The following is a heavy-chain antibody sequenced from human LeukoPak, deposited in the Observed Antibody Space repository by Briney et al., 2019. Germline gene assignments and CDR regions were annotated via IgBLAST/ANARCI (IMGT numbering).Heavy chain of an antibody. CDR1: RFIFNNHW. V-gene: IGHV3-74*01. J-gene: IGHJ3*01. CDR2: INIDGSST. CDR3: AGDGPPSKVKDALDV. Sequence: PGGSLRLSCAASRFIFNNHWIHWVRQAPGKGLEWVSRINIDGSSTSYADSVKGRFTISRDYAKNTIYLRMIRLRVDDTAVYYCAGDGPPSKVKDALDVWGQGTIVTVSS.